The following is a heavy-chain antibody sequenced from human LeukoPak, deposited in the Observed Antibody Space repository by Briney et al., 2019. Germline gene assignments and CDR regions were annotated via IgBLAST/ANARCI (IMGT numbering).Heavy chain of an antibody. J-gene: IGHJ5*02. CDR3: AKGSTDLDQ. CDR2: IRSGGSIS. Sequence: GGSLRLSGAASGFTFSNYDKTWVRQAPGKGLEWVSAIRSGGSISYFADSVKGRFTISRDNSKNTLYLQMNSLKVEDTALYYCAKGSTDLDQWGQGTLVTVSS. V-gene: IGHV3-23*01. D-gene: IGHD2-2*01. CDR1: GFTFSNYD.